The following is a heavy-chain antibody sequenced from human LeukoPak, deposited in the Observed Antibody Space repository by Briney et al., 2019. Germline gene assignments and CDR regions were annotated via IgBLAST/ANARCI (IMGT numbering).Heavy chain of an antibody. CDR1: GFTFSSYW. CDR2: IKTDGSQI. V-gene: IGHV3-7*01. J-gene: IGHJ4*02. Sequence: GGSLRLSCVASGFTFSSYWMTWVRQAPGKGLEWVANIKTDGSQIYYVDSVKGRFTISRDNAKNSLYLQMNSLRAEDTAVYYCARDLTYYDILTGQFDYWGQGTLVTVSS. D-gene: IGHD3-9*01. CDR3: ARDLTYYDILTGQFDY.